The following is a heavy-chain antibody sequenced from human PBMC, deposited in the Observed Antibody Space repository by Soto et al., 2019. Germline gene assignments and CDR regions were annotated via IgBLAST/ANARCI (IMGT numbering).Heavy chain of an antibody. CDR1: GYTFTSYA. Sequence: GASVKVSCKASGYTFTSYAMHWVRQAPGQRLEWMGWINAGNGNTKYSQKFQVRVTITRDTSASTAYMELSSLRSEDTAVYYCARDLRYVTIFGVVSPGMDVWGQGTTVTVSS. CDR3: ARDLRYVTIFGVVSPGMDV. J-gene: IGHJ6*02. D-gene: IGHD3-3*01. CDR2: INAGNGNT. V-gene: IGHV1-3*01.